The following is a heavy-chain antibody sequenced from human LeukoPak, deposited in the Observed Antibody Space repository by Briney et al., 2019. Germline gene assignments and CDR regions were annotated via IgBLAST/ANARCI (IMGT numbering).Heavy chain of an antibody. V-gene: IGHV3-7*01. Sequence: GSLRLTCAASGFTFSSYWMSWVRQGPGKGLEWVANIKQDESDKYYEDSVKGRFTISRDNAKNSLYLQMNSLRAEDTAVYYCARDWCDIVVVPAADAFDIWGQGTMVTVSS. D-gene: IGHD2-2*01. J-gene: IGHJ3*02. CDR2: IKQDESDK. CDR3: ARDWCDIVVVPAADAFDI. CDR1: GFTFSSYW.